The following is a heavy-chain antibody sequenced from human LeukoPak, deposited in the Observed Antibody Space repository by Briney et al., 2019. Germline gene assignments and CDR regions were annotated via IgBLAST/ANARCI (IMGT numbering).Heavy chain of an antibody. Sequence: GGSLRLSCAVSGLTFSNAWMSWVRQAPGKGLEWVGRIKSTTVDGTPEYAAPVKGRFTISRDDSKNTVYLQMNSLKTEDTAVYYCTTGPGNSGYWGQGTLVTVSS. CDR1: GLTFSNAW. CDR3: TTGPGNSGY. CDR2: IKSTTVDGTP. V-gene: IGHV3-15*01. J-gene: IGHJ4*02. D-gene: IGHD4-23*01.